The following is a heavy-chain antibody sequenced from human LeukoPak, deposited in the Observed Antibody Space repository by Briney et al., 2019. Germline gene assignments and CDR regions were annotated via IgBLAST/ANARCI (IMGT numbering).Heavy chain of an antibody. Sequence: ASVNVSCKVSGYTLTELSMHWVRQAPGKGLEWMGGFDPEVGETIYAQKFQGRVTMTEDTSTDTAYMELSSLRSEDTAVYYCATAGIGSYDAFDIWGQGTMVTVSS. J-gene: IGHJ3*02. CDR3: ATAGIGSYDAFDI. D-gene: IGHD6-13*01. V-gene: IGHV1-24*01. CDR1: GYTLTELS. CDR2: FDPEVGET.